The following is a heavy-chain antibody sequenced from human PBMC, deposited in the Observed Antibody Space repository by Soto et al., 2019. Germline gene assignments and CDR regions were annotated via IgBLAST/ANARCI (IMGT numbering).Heavy chain of an antibody. Sequence: PSETLSLTCAVYGGSFSGYYWSWIRQPPGKGLEWIGEINHSGSTNYNPSLKSRVTISVDTSKNQFSPKLSSVTAADTAVYYCARGLRWTKPCYGMDVWGQGTTVTVSS. J-gene: IGHJ6*02. D-gene: IGHD4-17*01. CDR3: ARGLRWTKPCYGMDV. CDR1: GGSFSGYY. CDR2: INHSGST. V-gene: IGHV4-34*01.